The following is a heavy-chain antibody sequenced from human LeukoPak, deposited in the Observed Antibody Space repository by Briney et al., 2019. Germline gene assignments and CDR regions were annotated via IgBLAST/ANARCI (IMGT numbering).Heavy chain of an antibody. V-gene: IGHV4-34*01. CDR3: ASSRGHSSSWRYYFDY. CDR2: INHSGST. CDR1: GGSFSGYY. D-gene: IGHD6-13*01. J-gene: IGHJ4*02. Sequence: PSETLSLTCAVYGGSFSGYYWSWIRQPPGKGLEWIGEINHSGSTNYNPSLKSRVTISVDTSKNQFSLKLSSVTAADTAVYYCASSRGHSSSWRYYFDYWGQGTLVTVSS.